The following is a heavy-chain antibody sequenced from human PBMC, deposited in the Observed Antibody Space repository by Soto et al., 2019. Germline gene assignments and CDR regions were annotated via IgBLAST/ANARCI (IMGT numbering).Heavy chain of an antibody. V-gene: IGHV1-18*04. D-gene: IGHD3-16*01. J-gene: IGHJ3*02. CDR2: ISAYNGNT. CDR1: GYTFTSYG. Sequence: QVQLVQSGAEVKKPGASVKVSCKASGYTFTSYGISWVRQAPGQGLEWMGWISAYNGNTNYARKLQCRVTMTTDTSTSTAYMELRSLRSDDTAVYYCAFYYDYVWGSPHAFDIWGQGTMVTVSS. CDR3: AFYYDYVWGSPHAFDI.